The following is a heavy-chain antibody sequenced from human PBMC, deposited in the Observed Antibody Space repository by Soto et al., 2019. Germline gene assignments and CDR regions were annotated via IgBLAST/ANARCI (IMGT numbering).Heavy chain of an antibody. J-gene: IGHJ4*02. CDR2: INSGGGTT. D-gene: IGHD3-10*01. CDR3: ARWFTYGNFDYFDY. V-gene: IGHV3-74*01. Sequence: PGGSLRLSCAASGFTFSIYWMHWFRQAPGKGLVWVSRINSGGGTTTYADSVKGRFTISRDNAKNTLYLQMNGLRAEDTAVYYCARWFTYGNFDYFDYWGQGTQVTVSS. CDR1: GFTFSIYW.